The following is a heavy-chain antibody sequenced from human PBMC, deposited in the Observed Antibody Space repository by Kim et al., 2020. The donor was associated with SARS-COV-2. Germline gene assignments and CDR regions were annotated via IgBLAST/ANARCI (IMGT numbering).Heavy chain of an antibody. CDR1: GGSISSSSYY. CDR3: ARSGEAPTGPFDY. CDR2: IYYSGST. Sequence: SETLSLTCTVSGGSISSSSYYWGWIRQPPGKGLEWIGSIYYSGSTYYNPSLKSRVTISVDTSKNQFSLKLSSVTAADTAVYYCARSGEAPTGPFDYWGQGTLVTVSS. J-gene: IGHJ4*02. D-gene: IGHD6-25*01. V-gene: IGHV4-39*07.